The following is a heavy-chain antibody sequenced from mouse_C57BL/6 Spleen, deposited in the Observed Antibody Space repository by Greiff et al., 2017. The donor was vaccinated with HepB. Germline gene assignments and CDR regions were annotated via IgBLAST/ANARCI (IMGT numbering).Heavy chain of an antibody. Sequence: EVQLQQSGAELVRPGASVKLSCTASGFNIKDDYMHWVKQRPEQGLEWIGWIDPENGDTEYASKFQGKATITADTSSNTAYLQLSSLTSEDTAVYYCTRSDGYFYAMDYWGQGTSVTVSS. V-gene: IGHV14-4*01. D-gene: IGHD2-3*01. CDR3: TRSDGYFYAMDY. J-gene: IGHJ4*01. CDR2: IDPENGDT. CDR1: GFNIKDDY.